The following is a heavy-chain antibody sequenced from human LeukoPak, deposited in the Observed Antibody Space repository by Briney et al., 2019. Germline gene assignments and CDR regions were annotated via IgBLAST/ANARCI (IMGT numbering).Heavy chain of an antibody. J-gene: IGHJ3*02. Sequence: GGSLRLSCVVTGLTFRNYAMSWVRQAPGKGPEWVSDISGSGGVTHYADSVKGRFSISRDNSKNTLYLQMNSLRPEDTAVYYCARVRDSGRWGAFDIWGQGTMVTVSS. CDR1: GLTFRNYA. V-gene: IGHV3-23*01. CDR3: ARVRDSGRWGAFDI. CDR2: ISGSGGVT. D-gene: IGHD1-26*01.